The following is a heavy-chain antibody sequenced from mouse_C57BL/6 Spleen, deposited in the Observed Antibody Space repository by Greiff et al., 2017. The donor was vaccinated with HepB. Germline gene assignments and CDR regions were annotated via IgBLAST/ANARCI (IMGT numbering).Heavy chain of an antibody. CDR3: ARDYYGSSPWFAY. Sequence: VQLKESVAELVRPGASVKLSCTASGFNIKNTYMHWVKQRPEQGLEWIGRIDPANGNTKYAPKFQGKATITADTSSNTTYLQHSSLTSEDPAIYDCARDYYGSSPWFAYWGQGTLVTVSA. V-gene: IGHV14-3*01. J-gene: IGHJ3*01. CDR1: GFNIKNTY. CDR2: IDPANGNT. D-gene: IGHD1-1*01.